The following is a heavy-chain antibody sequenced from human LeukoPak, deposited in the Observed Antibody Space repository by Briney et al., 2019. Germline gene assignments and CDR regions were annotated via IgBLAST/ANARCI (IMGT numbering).Heavy chain of an antibody. Sequence: SETLSLTCTVSGGSISSSSYYWGWIRQPPGKGLEWIGSIYYSGSTYYNPSLKSRVTISVDTSKNQFSLKLSSVTAANTAVYYCATPELGPHSAPAPESSGYSDAFDIWGQGTMVTVSS. CDR2: IYYSGST. D-gene: IGHD3-22*01. CDR1: GGSISSSSYY. V-gene: IGHV4-39*01. J-gene: IGHJ3*02. CDR3: ATPELGPHSAPAPESSGYSDAFDI.